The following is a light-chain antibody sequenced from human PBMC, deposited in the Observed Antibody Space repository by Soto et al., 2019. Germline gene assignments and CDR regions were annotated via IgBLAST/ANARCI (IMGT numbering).Light chain of an antibody. CDR3: QVWDSSSDHCV. V-gene: IGLV3-21*02. CDR2: DDT. Sequence: SYELAQPPSVSVAPRQTARITCGGNNIGSKSVHWYPQKPGQAPVMVVCDDTDRPSGIPERFSGSNSGNTATLTISRAEAGDEADYYCQVWDSSSDHCVFGTGTKVTVL. J-gene: IGLJ1*01. CDR1: NIGSKS.